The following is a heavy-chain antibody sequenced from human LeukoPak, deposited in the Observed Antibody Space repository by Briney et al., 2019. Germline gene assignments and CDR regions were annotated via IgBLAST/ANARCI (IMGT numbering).Heavy chain of an antibody. Sequence: PGGSLRLSCAASGFTVSSDYMTWVRQAPGKGLVWVSDISGSGGSTYYADSVKGRFTISRDNSKNTLYLQMNSLRAEDTAVYYCTKDGSRSPIDYWGQGPLVTVSS. CDR1: GFTVSSDY. D-gene: IGHD2-15*01. V-gene: IGHV3-23*01. CDR2: ISGSGGST. J-gene: IGHJ4*02. CDR3: TKDGSRSPIDY.